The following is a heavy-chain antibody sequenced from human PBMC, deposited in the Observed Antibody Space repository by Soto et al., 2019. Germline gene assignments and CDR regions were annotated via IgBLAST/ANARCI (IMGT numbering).Heavy chain of an antibody. CDR1: GGTFSSYA. J-gene: IGHJ6*02. D-gene: IGHD5-12*01. CDR3: ARGSGYDYGTGYYYGMDV. CDR2: IIPIFGTA. V-gene: IGHV1-69*06. Sequence: SVKVSCKASGGTFSSYAISWVRQAPGEGLEWMGGIIPIFGTANYAQKFQGRVTITADKSTSTAYMELSSLRSEDTAVYYCARGSGYDYGTGYYYGMDVWGQGTTVTVSS.